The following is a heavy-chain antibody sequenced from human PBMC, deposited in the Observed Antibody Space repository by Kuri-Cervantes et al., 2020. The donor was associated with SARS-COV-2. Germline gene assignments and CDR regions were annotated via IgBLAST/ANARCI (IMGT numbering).Heavy chain of an antibody. CDR2: ISYDGSNK. Sequence: GGSLRLSCAASGFTFSSYSMNWVRQAPGKGLEWVAVISYDGSNKYYADSVKGRFTISRDNSQNTLYLQMNSLRAEDTAVYYCASSPVAAPFGAFDIWGQGTMVTVSS. V-gene: IGHV3-30*03. D-gene: IGHD6-19*01. CDR1: GFTFSSYS. J-gene: IGHJ3*02. CDR3: ASSPVAAPFGAFDI.